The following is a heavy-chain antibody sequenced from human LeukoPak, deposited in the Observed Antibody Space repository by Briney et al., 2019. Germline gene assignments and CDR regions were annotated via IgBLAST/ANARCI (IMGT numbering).Heavy chain of an antibody. D-gene: IGHD6-19*01. V-gene: IGHV4-39*01. CDR2: IYYSGST. Sequence: PSETLSLTCTVSGGSISSSSYYWGWIRQPPGKGLEWIGSIYYSGSTYYNPSLKSRVTISVDTSRNQFSMNLNSVTAADTAAYYCAKGAGPPWFDPWGQGTLVTVSS. J-gene: IGHJ5*02. CDR1: GGSISSSSYY. CDR3: AKGAGPPWFDP.